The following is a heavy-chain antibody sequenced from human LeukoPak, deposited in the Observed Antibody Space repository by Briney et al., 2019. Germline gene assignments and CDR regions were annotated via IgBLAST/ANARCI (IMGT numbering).Heavy chain of an antibody. D-gene: IGHD6-19*01. Sequence: SETLSLTCTVSSGSISTYYWSWIRQPPGKGLEWIGYINYSGSTDYNPSLKSRVTISVDTSKNQFSLKLTPVTAADTAVYYCARDGAVAGGGRWFDPWGQGTLVTVSS. J-gene: IGHJ5*02. V-gene: IGHV4-59*01. CDR2: INYSGST. CDR3: ARDGAVAGGGRWFDP. CDR1: SGSISTYY.